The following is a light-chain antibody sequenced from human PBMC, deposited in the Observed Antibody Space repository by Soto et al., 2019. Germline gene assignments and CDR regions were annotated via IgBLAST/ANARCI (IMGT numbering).Light chain of an antibody. CDR2: DAS. V-gene: IGKV1-5*01. CDR1: QSISHY. J-gene: IGKJ2*01. Sequence: DIQMTQSPSSLSASVGDRVTITCRASQSISHYLAWYQHKPGKAPNLLIYDASTLEAGIPSRFSGSGSGTHFTLTISILQAGDFLTYYCPPYNSVSTFGQGTKLGIK. CDR3: PPYNSVST.